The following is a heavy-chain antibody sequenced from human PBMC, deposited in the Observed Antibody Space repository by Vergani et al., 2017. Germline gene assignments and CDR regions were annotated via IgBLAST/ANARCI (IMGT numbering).Heavy chain of an antibody. Sequence: QVQLVQSGAEVKKPGSSVKVSCKASGGTFNIYSVSWLRQAPGQGPEWMGGITPFFPTGHYAQKFQGRVTITADESATTVYMELSSLRSEDTAVYYCASPRTAGNLPKPLYYFYGLDVWGEGTTVSVSS. V-gene: IGHV1-69*12. CDR3: ASPRTAGNLPKPLYYFYGLDV. D-gene: IGHD1-14*01. J-gene: IGHJ6*01. CDR1: GGTFNIYS. CDR2: ITPFFPTG.